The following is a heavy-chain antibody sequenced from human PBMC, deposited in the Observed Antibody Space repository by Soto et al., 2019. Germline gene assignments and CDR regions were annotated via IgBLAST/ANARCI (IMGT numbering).Heavy chain of an antibody. CDR2: IFYSGST. V-gene: IGHV4-31*03. CDR3: ASTEDFFDY. Sequence: PSETLSLTCSVSGVSLTSGTYYWSWIRQHPGKGLEWIGYIFYSGSTDYNPSLKSRVNISVDTSKNQFSLKLGSVTVADTAVYYCASTEDFFDYWGQGTLVTVSS. J-gene: IGHJ4*02. CDR1: GVSLTSGTYY.